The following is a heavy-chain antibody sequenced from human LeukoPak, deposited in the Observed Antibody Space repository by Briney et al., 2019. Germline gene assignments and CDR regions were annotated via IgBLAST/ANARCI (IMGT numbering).Heavy chain of an antibody. CDR1: GGTFSSYA. Sequence: ASVKVSCKASGGTFSSYAISWVRQAPGQGLEWMGGIIPIFGTANYAQKFQGRVTITADESTSTAYMELCSLRSEDTAVYYCAREGVIAAAIFDYWGQGTLVTVSS. CDR3: AREGVIAAAIFDY. D-gene: IGHD6-13*01. J-gene: IGHJ4*02. V-gene: IGHV1-69*13. CDR2: IIPIFGTA.